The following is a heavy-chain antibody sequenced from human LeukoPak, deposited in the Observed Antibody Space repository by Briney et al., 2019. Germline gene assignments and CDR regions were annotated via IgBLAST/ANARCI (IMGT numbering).Heavy chain of an antibody. J-gene: IGHJ4*02. Sequence: QPGGSLRLSCAASGFSVSKSVMYWLRQAPGMGLEWVAATSYVGNGTFYAGSVKGRFTMSRDNSNNMVYLQMNSLRHEDTALYYCASEVEALLDHWGQGTLVTVSS. D-gene: IGHD2-15*01. CDR3: ASEVEALLDH. CDR1: GFSVSKSV. V-gene: IGHV3-30*03. CDR2: TSYVGNGT.